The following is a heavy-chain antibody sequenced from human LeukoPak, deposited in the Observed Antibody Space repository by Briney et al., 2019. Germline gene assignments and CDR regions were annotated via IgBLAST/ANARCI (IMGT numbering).Heavy chain of an antibody. D-gene: IGHD4-23*01. Sequence: ASVKVSCKASGYTFTSYGISWVRQAPGQGLEWMGWISAYNGNTNYAQKLQGRVTMTRDMSTSTDYMELSSLRSKDTAVYYCARDNSVEDTAWWFDPWGQGTLVTVSS. CDR3: ARDNSVEDTAWWFDP. CDR1: GYTFTSYG. J-gene: IGHJ5*02. CDR2: ISAYNGNT. V-gene: IGHV1-18*01.